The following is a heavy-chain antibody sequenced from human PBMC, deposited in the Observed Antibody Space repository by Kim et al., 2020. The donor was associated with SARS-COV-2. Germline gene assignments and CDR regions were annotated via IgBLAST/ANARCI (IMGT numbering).Heavy chain of an antibody. CDR3: ALEEDYGGAGLDY. J-gene: IGHJ4*02. Sequence: NPSLKCRVTISVDASKTQFSRKLSSVTAADTAVYYCALEEDYGGAGLDYWGQGTLVTVSS. V-gene: IGHV4-59*01. D-gene: IGHD4-17*01.